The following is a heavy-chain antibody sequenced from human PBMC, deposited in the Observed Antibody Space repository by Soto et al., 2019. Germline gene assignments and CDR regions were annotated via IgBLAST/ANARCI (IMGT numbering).Heavy chain of an antibody. V-gene: IGHV1-69*02. J-gene: IGHJ6*03. Sequence: SVKVSCKASGGTFSSYTISWVRQAPGQGLEWMGRIIPILGIANYAQKFQGRVTITADKSTSTAYMELSSLRSEDTAVYYCARGQGYCSGGSCPISDYYYYMDVWGKGTTVTVSS. D-gene: IGHD2-15*01. CDR2: IIPILGIA. CDR1: GGTFSSYT. CDR3: ARGQGYCSGGSCPISDYYYYMDV.